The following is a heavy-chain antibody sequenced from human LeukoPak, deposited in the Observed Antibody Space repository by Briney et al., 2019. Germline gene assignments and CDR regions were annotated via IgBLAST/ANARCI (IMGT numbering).Heavy chain of an antibody. D-gene: IGHD3-10*01. CDR2: ISSSSSYI. Sequence: GGTLRLSGAASGFTFSSYSMNWVRQAPGKGLEWVASISSSSSYIYHAYSVKGRLTISRDNAKNSLYLPMNRLRAEDTALYYCVAPSQGRDFYPMDVWGQGTTVTVSS. V-gene: IGHV3-21*01. CDR1: GFTFSSYS. CDR3: VAPSQGRDFYPMDV. J-gene: IGHJ6*02.